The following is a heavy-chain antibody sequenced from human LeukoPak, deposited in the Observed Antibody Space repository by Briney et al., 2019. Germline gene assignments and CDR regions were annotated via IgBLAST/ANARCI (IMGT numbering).Heavy chain of an antibody. V-gene: IGHV3-21*01. J-gene: IGHJ4*02. Sequence: GGSLRLSCAASGFTFSTYSMNWVRPAPGKGLEWVSSISSSYNYTYYAESLKGRLTISRDNAKNALYLQMSSLRAEDTAVYYCARADGGDIDYWGQGTLVTVSS. CDR3: ARADGGDIDY. CDR2: ISSSYNYT. CDR1: GFTFSTYS. D-gene: IGHD2-21*02.